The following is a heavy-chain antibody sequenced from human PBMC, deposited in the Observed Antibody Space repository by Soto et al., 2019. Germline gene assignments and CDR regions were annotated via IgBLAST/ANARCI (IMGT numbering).Heavy chain of an antibody. V-gene: IGHV1-69*06. CDR1: GGTFSSYA. CDR3: APVAGRPGDRWFDP. J-gene: IGHJ5*02. D-gene: IGHD6-19*01. Sequence: QVQLVQSGAEVKKPGSSVKVSCKASGGTFSSYAISWVRQAPGQGLEWMGGIIPIFGTANYAQKFQGRVTITEDKSTSTAYMELSSLRAEDTAVYYCAPVAGRPGDRWFDPWGQGTLVTVSS. CDR2: IIPIFGTA.